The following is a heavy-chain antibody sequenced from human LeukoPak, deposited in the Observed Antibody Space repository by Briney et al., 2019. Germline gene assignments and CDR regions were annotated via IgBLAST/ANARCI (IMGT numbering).Heavy chain of an antibody. CDR3: ARDSTWYFDL. V-gene: IGHV4-59*01. CDR1: GGSISSYY. J-gene: IGHJ2*01. D-gene: IGHD2-2*01. Sequence: KPSETLSLTCTVSGGSISSYYWSWIRQPPGKGLEWIGYIYYSGSTNYNPSLKSRVTISVDTSKNQFSLKLSSVTAADTAVYYCARDSTWYFDLWGRGTLVTVSS. CDR2: IYYSGST.